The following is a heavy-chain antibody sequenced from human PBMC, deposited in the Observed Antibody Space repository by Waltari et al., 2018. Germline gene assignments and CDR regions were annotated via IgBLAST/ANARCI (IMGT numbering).Heavy chain of an antibody. CDR3: ASGVAVAAEAAGY. V-gene: IGHV1-8*03. J-gene: IGHJ4*02. CDR1: GYTFTIYV. D-gene: IGHD6-19*01. CDR2: MNTNIGNT. Sequence: QLQLVQSAAGVKKPGASVKVSCKASGYTFTIYVLNWLRQATGQGLEWMRWMNTNIGNTGYAQKCQSRVTINRNTSISTAYMELSSLRSEDTAVYYSASGVAVAAEAAGYWGQGTLVTVSS.